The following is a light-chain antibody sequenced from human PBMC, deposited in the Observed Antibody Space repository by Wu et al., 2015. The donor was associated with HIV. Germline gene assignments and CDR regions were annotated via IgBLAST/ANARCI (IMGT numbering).Light chain of an antibody. CDR1: QSVSSY. CDR3: QHRSTWPLT. V-gene: IGKV3-11*01. Sequence: EIVLTQSPATLSLSPGERATLSCWATQSVSSYLAWYQHKPGQPPRLPIFDASNRATGIPARFSGSGSGTDFTLTISSLEPEDFAVYYCQHRSTWPLTFGQGTTTGRLN. J-gene: IGKJ5*01. CDR2: DAS.